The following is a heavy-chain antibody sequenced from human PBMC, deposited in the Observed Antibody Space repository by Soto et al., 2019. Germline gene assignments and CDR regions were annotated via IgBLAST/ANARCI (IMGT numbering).Heavy chain of an antibody. CDR1: GFIFPSSA. J-gene: IGHJ4*02. CDR2: IVVGSGNT. D-gene: IGHD1-1*01. Sequence: QMQLVQSGPEVKKPGTSVKVSCKASGFIFPSSAVQWVRQARGQRLEWIGWIVVGSGNTNSAQKFQERVTFTRDMSTSTVYMELSSLKSEDTAVYYCAADDMTTFIWGQGTLVTVSS. V-gene: IGHV1-58*01. CDR3: AADDMTTFI.